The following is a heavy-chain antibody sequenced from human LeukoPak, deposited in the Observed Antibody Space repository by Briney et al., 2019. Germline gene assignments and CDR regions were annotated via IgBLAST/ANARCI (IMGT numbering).Heavy chain of an antibody. CDR3: ARGKSPRGLIVATIHRGFDY. D-gene: IGHD5-12*01. CDR2: IIPIFGTA. J-gene: IGHJ4*02. V-gene: IGHV1-69*05. CDR1: GGTFSSYA. Sequence: GSSVKVSCKASGGTFSSYAISWVRQAPGQGLEWMGGIIPIFGTANYSQKFQGRVTITTDESTSTAYMELSSLRSEDTAVYYCARGKSPRGLIVATIHRGFDYWGQGTLVTVSS.